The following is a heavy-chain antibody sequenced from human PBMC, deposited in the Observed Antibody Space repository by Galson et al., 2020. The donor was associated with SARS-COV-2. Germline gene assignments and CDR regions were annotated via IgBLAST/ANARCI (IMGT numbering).Heavy chain of an antibody. V-gene: IGHV1-2*02. D-gene: IGHD5-18*01. J-gene: IGHJ5*02. CDR2: INPNSGGT. CDR3: ARGEVQLWLSENNWFDP. Sequence: ASVKVSCKASGYTFTDYYMHWVRQAPGQGLEWMGWINPNSGGTFYAQKFQGRVTMTSDTSISTAYMELSRLKSDDTAVYYCARGEVQLWLSENNWFDPWGQGTLVTVSS. CDR1: GYTFTDYY.